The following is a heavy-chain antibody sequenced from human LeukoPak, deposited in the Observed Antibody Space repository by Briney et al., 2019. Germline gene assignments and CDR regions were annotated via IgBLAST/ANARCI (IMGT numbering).Heavy chain of an antibody. CDR2: IYTSGST. V-gene: IGHV4-61*02. D-gene: IGHD3-3*01. CDR3: AGDYAFSSGYPHAYDAFYI. J-gene: IGHJ3*02. CDR1: GGSISSGSYY. Sequence: PSETLSLTCTVSGGSISSGSYYWSWIRQPAGKGLEWIGRIYTSGSTNYNPSLKSRVTISVDTSKNQLSLKLSSVTAADTAVYYCAGDYAFSSGYPHAYDAFYIWGQGTIVTVSS.